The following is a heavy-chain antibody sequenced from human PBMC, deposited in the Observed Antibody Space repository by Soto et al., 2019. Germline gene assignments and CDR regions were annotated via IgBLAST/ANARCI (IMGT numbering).Heavy chain of an antibody. J-gene: IGHJ6*02. CDR3: ARLRTGRFANYYYYGMDV. CDR1: GFTFSSYA. D-gene: IGHD3-10*01. CDR2: ISYDGSNK. V-gene: IGHV3-30-3*01. Sequence: GGSLRLSCAASGFTFSSYAMHWVRQAPGKGLEWVAVISYDGSNKYYADSVKGRVTISVDTSKNQFSLKLSSVTAADTAVYYCARLRTGRFANYYYYGMDVWGQGTTVTVSS.